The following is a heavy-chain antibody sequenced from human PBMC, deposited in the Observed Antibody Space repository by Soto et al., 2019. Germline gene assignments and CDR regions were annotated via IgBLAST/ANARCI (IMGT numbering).Heavy chain of an antibody. CDR3: AKTQPETTVTDNWFDP. V-gene: IGHV3-23*01. CDR1: GFTFSSYA. Sequence: EVQLLESGGGLVQPGWSLRLSCAASGFTFSSYAMSWVRQAPGKGREWVSAISGSGGSTYYADSAKGRFTISRDNSKNTPYLQMNGLRAEDTAVYYCAKTQPETTVTDNWFDPWGQGTLVTVSS. CDR2: ISGSGGST. D-gene: IGHD4-17*01. J-gene: IGHJ5*02.